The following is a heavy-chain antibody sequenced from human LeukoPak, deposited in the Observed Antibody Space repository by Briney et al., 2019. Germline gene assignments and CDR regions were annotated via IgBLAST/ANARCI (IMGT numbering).Heavy chain of an antibody. CDR2: ISSSSDTV. Sequence: GGSLRLSCSASGFTFSVYGMNWVRQAPGKGLEWISHISSSSDTVYYADSVKGRFTISRDNAKNSLYLQMNSLRVEDTAVCYCARAVYAYWGQGTLVTVSS. V-gene: IGHV3-48*01. D-gene: IGHD3-16*01. CDR3: ARAVYAY. J-gene: IGHJ4*02. CDR1: GFTFSVYG.